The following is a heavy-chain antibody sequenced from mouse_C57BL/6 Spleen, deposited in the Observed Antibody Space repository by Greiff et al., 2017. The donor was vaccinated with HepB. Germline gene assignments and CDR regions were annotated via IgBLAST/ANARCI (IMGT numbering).Heavy chain of an antibody. V-gene: IGHV1-50*01. D-gene: IGHD6-5*01. CDR1: GYTFTSYW. Sequence: QVQLQQPGAELVKPGASVKLSCKASGYTFTSYWMQWVKQRPGQGLEWIGEIDPSDSYTNYNQKFKGKAALTVDTSSSTAYMQLSSLTSEDSAVYYCARGAYDRYCDVWGTGTTVTVSS. CDR3: ARGAYDRYCDV. J-gene: IGHJ1*03. CDR2: IDPSDSYT.